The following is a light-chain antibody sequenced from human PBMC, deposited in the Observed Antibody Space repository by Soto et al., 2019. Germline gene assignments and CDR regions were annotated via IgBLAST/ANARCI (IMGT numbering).Light chain of an antibody. CDR1: SSDVGGYNY. CDR2: DVT. CDR3: SSYTTSNTRQVV. V-gene: IGLV2-14*01. J-gene: IGLJ1*01. Sequence: SALTQPASVSGSPGQSITISCTGTSSDVGGYNYVSWYQQHPGKAPRFVIYDVTNRPSGVSNRFSGSKSGNTASLTISGLQAEDEADYYCSSYTTSNTRQVVFGTGTKVT.